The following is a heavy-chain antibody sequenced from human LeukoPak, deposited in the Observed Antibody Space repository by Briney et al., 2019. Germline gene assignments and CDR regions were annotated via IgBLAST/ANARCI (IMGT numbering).Heavy chain of an antibody. CDR1: GGSFSGYY. J-gene: IGHJ3*02. CDR3: ATLFRTDAFDI. V-gene: IGHV4-34*01. Sequence: ASETLSLTCAVYGGSFSGYYWSWIRQPPGKGLEWIGEINHSGSTNYNPSLKSRVTISVDTSKNQFSLKLSSVTAADTAVYYCATLFRTDAFDIWGQGTMVTVSS. CDR2: INHSGST.